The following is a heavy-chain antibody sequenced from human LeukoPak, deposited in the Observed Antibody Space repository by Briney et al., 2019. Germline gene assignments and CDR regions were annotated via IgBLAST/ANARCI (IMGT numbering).Heavy chain of an antibody. V-gene: IGHV4-59*01. J-gene: IGHJ6*02. CDR2: LFYSGST. CDR3: AREGGDYVWGRSYGMDV. Sequence: SETLSLTCTVSGGSISSYYWSWIRQPPGKGLEWIAYLFYSGSTDYNPSLESRVTISVDTSRNQFSLKLRSVTAADTAVYYCAREGGDYVWGRSYGMDVWGQGTTVTVSS. CDR1: GGSISSYY. D-gene: IGHD3-16*01.